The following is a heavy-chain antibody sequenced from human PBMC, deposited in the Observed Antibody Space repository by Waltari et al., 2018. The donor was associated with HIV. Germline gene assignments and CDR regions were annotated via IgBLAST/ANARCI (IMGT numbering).Heavy chain of an antibody. CDR2: IYNGGRT. Sequence: VQLQESGPGLVKPSGTLSVTCAVSGVSVSGNRWWSWVRQPPGGGLEWIGEIYNGGRTNVNPSLRSRRTLLADKSQNLLSMRLKSVTAADTAVYFWATGAYYECWNGLVGYFAYWGQGARVTVSS. CDR1: GVSVSGNRW. J-gene: IGHJ4*02. V-gene: IGHV4-4*02. D-gene: IGHD3-16*01. CDR3: ATGAYYECWNGLVGYFAY.